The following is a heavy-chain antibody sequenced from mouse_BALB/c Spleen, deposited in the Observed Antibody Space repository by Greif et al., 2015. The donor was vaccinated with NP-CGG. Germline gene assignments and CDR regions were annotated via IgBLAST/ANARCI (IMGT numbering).Heavy chain of an antibody. J-gene: IGHJ4*01. CDR1: GFTFTDYY. V-gene: IGHV7-3*02. CDR3: ARPYFDYEDYYAMDY. Sequence: EVQLVESGGGLVQPGGSLRLSCATSGFTFTDYYMSWVRQPPGKALEWLGFIRNKANDYTTEYSASVKGRFTISRDNSQSILYLQMNTLRAEDSATYYCARPYFDYEDYYAMDYCGQGTSVTVSS. CDR2: IRNKANDYTT. D-gene: IGHD2-4*01.